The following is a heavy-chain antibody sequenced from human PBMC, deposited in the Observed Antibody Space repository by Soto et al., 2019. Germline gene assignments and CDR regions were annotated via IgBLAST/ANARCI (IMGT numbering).Heavy chain of an antibody. Sequence: ASVKVSCKASGYTFTSYYMHWVRQAPGQGLEWMGIINPSGGSTSYAQKFQGRVTMTRDTSTSTVYMELSSLRSEDTAVYYCAREVPRGILTGYSFDYWGQGTLVTVSS. CDR2: INPSGGST. CDR1: GYTFTSYY. J-gene: IGHJ4*02. D-gene: IGHD3-9*01. CDR3: AREVPRGILTGYSFDY. V-gene: IGHV1-46*01.